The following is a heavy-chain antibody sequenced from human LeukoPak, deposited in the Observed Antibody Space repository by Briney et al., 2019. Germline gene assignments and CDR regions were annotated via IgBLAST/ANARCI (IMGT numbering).Heavy chain of an antibody. D-gene: IGHD2-2*01. CDR1: GGSISSYY. V-gene: IGHV4-4*07. CDR3: ARGGYCSSTSCGTPNWFDP. J-gene: IGHJ5*02. Sequence: SETLSLTCTVSGGSISSYYWSWIRQPAGKGLEWIGRIYTSGSTNYNPSLKSRVTMSVDTSKNQFSLKLSSVTAADTAVYYCARGGYCSSTSCGTPNWFDPWGQGTLVTVSS. CDR2: IYTSGST.